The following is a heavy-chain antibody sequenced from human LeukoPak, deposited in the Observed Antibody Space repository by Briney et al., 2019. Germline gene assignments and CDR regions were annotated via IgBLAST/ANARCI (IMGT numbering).Heavy chain of an antibody. J-gene: IGHJ4*02. CDR3: ARGRLGRQHASFFDS. CDR1: DGSMGTYY. D-gene: IGHD2-2*01. V-gene: IGHV4-59*08. Sequence: SETLSLTCSVSDGSMGTYYWGWIRQPPGKGLEWIGYIYYSGSTTYNPSLESRVTVSVDTSKNQFSLKLTSMTAADTAVYYCARGRLGRQHASFFDSWGQGTLATVSS. CDR2: IYYSGST.